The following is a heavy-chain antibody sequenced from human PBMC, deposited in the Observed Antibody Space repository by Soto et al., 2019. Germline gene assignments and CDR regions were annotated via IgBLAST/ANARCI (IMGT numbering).Heavy chain of an antibody. D-gene: IGHD3-10*01. J-gene: IGHJ4*02. CDR2: IIYDGSTK. Sequence: QVQLVESGGGVVQPGRSLRLSCAASGFTFSSYGMHWVRQAPGKGLEWVAVIIYDGSTKYYADSVKGRFTISRDNSKRTLYLQMNSLRAEATAVYYCAKDRMGAGVRGYFDYWGQGPLVTVSS. CDR3: AKDRMGAGVRGYFDY. CDR1: GFTFSSYG. V-gene: IGHV3-30*18.